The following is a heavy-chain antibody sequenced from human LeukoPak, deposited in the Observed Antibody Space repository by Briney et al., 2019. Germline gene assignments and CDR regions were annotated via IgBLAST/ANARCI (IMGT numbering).Heavy chain of an antibody. CDR2: INPTGGST. Sequence: ASVKVSCKASGYTFPSYFMHWVRQAPGQGLEWMGIINPTGGSTTYAQKFQGRVTMTRDTSTSTVYMELSSLRSDDTAVYYCARPAVGGDSSSGRPIQAWPFDYWGQGTLVTVSS. CDR3: ARPAVGGDSSSGRPIQAWPFDY. V-gene: IGHV1-46*01. J-gene: IGHJ4*02. D-gene: IGHD6-6*01. CDR1: GYTFPSYF.